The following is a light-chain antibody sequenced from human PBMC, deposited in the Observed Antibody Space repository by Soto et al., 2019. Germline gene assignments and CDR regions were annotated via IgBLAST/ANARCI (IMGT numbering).Light chain of an antibody. J-gene: IGLJ1*01. CDR2: EVS. Sequence: QSALTQPASVSGSPGQSITISCTGTSSDVGGYNYVSWYQQHPGKAPKLMIYEVSNRPSGVSNRFSGSKSGNTASLTISGLQAEDEPDYYCSSYTSSSTYVFGTGTKV. CDR1: SSDVGGYNY. V-gene: IGLV2-14*01. CDR3: SSYTSSSTYV.